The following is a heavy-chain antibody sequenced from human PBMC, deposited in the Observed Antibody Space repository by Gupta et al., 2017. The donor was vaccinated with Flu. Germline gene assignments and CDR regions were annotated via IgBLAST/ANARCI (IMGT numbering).Heavy chain of an antibody. CDR3: ARQRSQELYGMDV. J-gene: IGHJ6*02. CDR2: ISAYNGNT. D-gene: IGHD1-26*01. Sequence: QVQLVQSGAEVKQPGAPVKVACKAYGFTFTSEGISWVRQAPGQGLEWMGWISAYNGNTNYAQKLQGRVTMTTDTSTSTAYMELRSLRSDDTAVYYCARQRSQELYGMDVWGQGTTVTVSS. CDR1: GFTFTSEG. V-gene: IGHV1-18*01.